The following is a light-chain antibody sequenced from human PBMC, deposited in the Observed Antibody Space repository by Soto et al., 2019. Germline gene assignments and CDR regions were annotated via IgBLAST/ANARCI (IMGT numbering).Light chain of an antibody. J-gene: IGLJ1*01. Sequence: QSVLTQSASVSGSPGQSITISCTGTSSDVGGYNYVSWYQQHPGKAPKLMIYEVSNRPSGVSNRFSGSKSGNTASLTISGLQAEDDADYYCSSYTTSSTLEGYVFGTGTKLTVL. V-gene: IGLV2-14*01. CDR3: SSYTTSSTLEGYV. CDR2: EVS. CDR1: SSDVGGYNY.